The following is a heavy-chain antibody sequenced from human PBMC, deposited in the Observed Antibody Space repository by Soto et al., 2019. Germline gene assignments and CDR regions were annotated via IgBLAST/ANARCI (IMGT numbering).Heavy chain of an antibody. CDR3: ARDGQQLAPYAMDV. CDR1: GFIFKHHA. CDR2: IWYDGSHT. J-gene: IGHJ6*02. V-gene: IGHV3-33*01. D-gene: IGHD1-1*01. Sequence: QVQLVESGGGVVQPGRSLRLSCAASGFIFKHHAMHWVRQAAGKGLEWVAQIWYDGSHTYYTDSVKGRFTISRDNLKDIVYLQMDSLRAEDTAVYYCARDGQQLAPYAMDVWGQGTTVIVSS.